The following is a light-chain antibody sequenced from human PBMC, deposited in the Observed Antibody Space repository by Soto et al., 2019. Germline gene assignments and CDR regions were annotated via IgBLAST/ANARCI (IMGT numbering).Light chain of an antibody. CDR3: SSYTTSTTRV. J-gene: IGLJ2*01. V-gene: IGLV2-14*01. CDR2: DVS. CDR1: SSDVGGYNY. Sequence: ALTQPASVSGSPGQSITISCTGTSSDVGGYNYVSWYQQHPGKAPKLMIYDVSNRPSGVSNRFSGSKSGNTASLTISGLQAEDEADYYCSSYTTSTTRVFGGGTKVTVL.